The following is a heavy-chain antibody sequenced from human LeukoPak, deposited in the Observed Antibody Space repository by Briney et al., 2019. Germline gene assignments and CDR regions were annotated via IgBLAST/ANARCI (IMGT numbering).Heavy chain of an antibody. J-gene: IGHJ3*02. D-gene: IGHD3-3*01. CDR2: IIPIFGTA. CDR3: ARGFVGTYYDFWSGSKENDAFDI. V-gene: IGHV1-69*13. CDR1: GGTFSSYA. Sequence: SVKVSCKASGGTFSSYAISWVRQAPGQGLEWMGGIIPIFGTANYAQKFQGRVTITADESTSTAYMELSSLRSEDTAVYYCARGFVGTYYDFWSGSKENDAFDIWGQGTMVTVSS.